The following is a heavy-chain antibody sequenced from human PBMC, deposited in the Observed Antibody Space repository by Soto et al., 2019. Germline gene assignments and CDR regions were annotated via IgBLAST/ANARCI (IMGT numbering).Heavy chain of an antibody. CDR3: ARRSNGDIDY. CDR1: GGSFSGYY. D-gene: IGHD4-17*01. V-gene: IGHV4-34*01. J-gene: IGHJ4*02. CDR2: INHSGST. Sequence: SETLSLTCAVYGGSFSGYYRSWIRQPPGKGLEWIGEINHSGSTNYNPSLKSRVTISVDTSKNQFSLKLSSVTAADTAVYYCARRSNGDIDYWGQGTLVTVSS.